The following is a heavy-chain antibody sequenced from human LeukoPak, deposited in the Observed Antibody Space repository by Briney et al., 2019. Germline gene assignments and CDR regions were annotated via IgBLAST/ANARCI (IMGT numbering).Heavy chain of an antibody. CDR1: GFTFSNFW. CDR2: IKVDGSEK. CDR3: AREGHTSGYCGTFDV. V-gene: IGHV3-7*01. Sequence: GGSLRLPCAASGFTFSNFWMSWVRQAPGKGLEWVANIKVDGSEKYYVDSVKGRLSISRDDSKNTVYLQMNSLRLEDTAVYYCAREGHTSGYCGTFDVWGQGTTVVVSS. J-gene: IGHJ3*01. D-gene: IGHD3-22*01.